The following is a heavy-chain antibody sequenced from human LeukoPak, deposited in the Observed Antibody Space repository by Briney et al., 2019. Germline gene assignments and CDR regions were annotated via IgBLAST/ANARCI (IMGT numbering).Heavy chain of an antibody. J-gene: IGHJ6*02. Sequence: SQTLSLTCAISGDSVSSNSAAWNWIRQSPSRGLEWLGRTYYRSKWYNDYAVSMKSRITINPDTSKNQFSLQLNSVTPEDTAVYYCAREGFDYYGSGSYTRVYYYGMDVWGQGTTVTVSS. V-gene: IGHV6-1*01. CDR2: TYYRSKWYN. CDR1: GDSVSSNSAA. CDR3: AREGFDYYGSGSYTRVYYYGMDV. D-gene: IGHD3-10*01.